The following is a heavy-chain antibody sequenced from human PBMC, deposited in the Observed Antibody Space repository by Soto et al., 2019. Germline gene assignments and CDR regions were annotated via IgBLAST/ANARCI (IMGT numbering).Heavy chain of an antibody. Sequence: EVQLLESGGGLVQPGGSLSLSCAASGFTFSSYAMSWVRQAPGKGLEWVSAISGSGGSTYYADSVKGLLTISRDNAKNTLYLQMNSLRAEDTDVYYCANDTSGWGSYDFDYWGQGTLVTVSS. CDR3: ANDTSGWGSYDFDY. CDR2: ISGSGGST. CDR1: GFTFSSYA. D-gene: IGHD6-19*01. V-gene: IGHV3-23*01. J-gene: IGHJ4*02.